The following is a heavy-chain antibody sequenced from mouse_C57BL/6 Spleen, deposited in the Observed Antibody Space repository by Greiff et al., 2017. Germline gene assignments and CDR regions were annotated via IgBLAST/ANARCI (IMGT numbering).Heavy chain of an antibody. CDR1: GFNIKNTY. Sequence: VQLQQSVAELVRPGASVKLSCTASGFNIKNTYMHWVKQRPEQGLEWIGRIDPANGNTKYAPKFQGKDTITADTSSNTAYLQLSSLTSEDTAIYYCAGALSYGSRYFDYWGQGTTLTVSS. CDR2: IDPANGNT. J-gene: IGHJ2*01. CDR3: AGALSYGSRYFDY. V-gene: IGHV14-3*01. D-gene: IGHD1-1*01.